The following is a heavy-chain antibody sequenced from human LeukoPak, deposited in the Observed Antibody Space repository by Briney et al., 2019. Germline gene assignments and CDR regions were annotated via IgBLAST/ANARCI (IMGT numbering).Heavy chain of an antibody. D-gene: IGHD2-2*01. V-gene: IGHV4-39*01. CDR2: IYYSGST. CDR3: ARPVVPARDAFDI. Sequence: SETLSLICIVSGGSISSSSYYWGWIRQPPGKGLEWIGSIYYSGSTYCNPSLKSRVTISVDTSKNQFSLKLSSVTAADTAVYYCARPVVPARDAFDIWGQGTMVTVSS. J-gene: IGHJ3*02. CDR1: GGSISSSSYY.